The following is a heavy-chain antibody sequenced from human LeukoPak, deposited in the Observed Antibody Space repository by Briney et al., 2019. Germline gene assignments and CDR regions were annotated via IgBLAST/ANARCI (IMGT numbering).Heavy chain of an antibody. D-gene: IGHD3-9*01. J-gene: IGHJ6*02. Sequence: SETLSLTCTVSGGSISSGGYYWSWIRQHPGKGLEWIGYIYYSGSTNYNPSLKSRVTISVDTSKNQFSLKLSSVTAADTAVYYCASTPVLRYSPYYGMDVWGQGTTVTVSS. CDR3: ASTPVLRYSPYYGMDV. CDR1: GGSISSGGYY. V-gene: IGHV4-61*08. CDR2: IYYSGST.